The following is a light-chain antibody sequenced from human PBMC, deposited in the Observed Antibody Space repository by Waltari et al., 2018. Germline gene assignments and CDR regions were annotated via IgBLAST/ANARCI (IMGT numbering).Light chain of an antibody. CDR3: QQSYSTPPGT. Sequence: DIQMTQSPSSLSASVGDRVTITCRASQSISSYLNWYQQKPGKAPKLLIYAASSLQSGVPSRFSGSGSGTDFTLTISSLQPEDFATYYWQQSYSTPPGTFGQGTKVEIK. CDR2: AAS. J-gene: IGKJ1*01. V-gene: IGKV1-39*01. CDR1: QSISSY.